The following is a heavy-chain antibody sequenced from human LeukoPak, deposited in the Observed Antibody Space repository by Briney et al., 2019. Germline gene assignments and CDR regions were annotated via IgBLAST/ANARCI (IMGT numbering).Heavy chain of an antibody. CDR3: AKDGGSTSPLDY. CDR1: GFTFSSYG. CDR2: ISYDGSNK. J-gene: IGHJ4*02. V-gene: IGHV3-30*18. Sequence: PGGSLRLSCAASGFTFSSYGVHWVRQAPGKGPEWVAVISYDGSNKYYADSVKGRFTISRNNSKNTLYLQMNSLRAEDTAVYYCAKDGGSTSPLDYWGQGTLVTVSS. D-gene: IGHD2-2*01.